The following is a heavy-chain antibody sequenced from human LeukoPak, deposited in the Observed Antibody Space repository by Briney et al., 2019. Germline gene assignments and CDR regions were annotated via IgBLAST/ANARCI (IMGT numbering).Heavy chain of an antibody. V-gene: IGHV1-2*02. D-gene: IGHD2-15*01. CDR2: FNPNSGGT. J-gene: IGHJ6*02. Sequence: ASVKVSCKASGYTFTGYYMHWVRQAPGQGLEWMGWFNPNSGGTNYAQKFQGRVTMTRDTSISTAYMELSRLRSDDTAVYYCARGGGLGCSGGSCYGHYYYGMDVWGQGTTVTVSS. CDR3: ARGGGLGCSGGSCYGHYYYGMDV. CDR1: GYTFTGYY.